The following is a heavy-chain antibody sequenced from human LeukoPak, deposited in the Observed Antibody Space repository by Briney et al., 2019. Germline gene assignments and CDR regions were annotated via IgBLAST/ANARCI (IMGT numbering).Heavy chain of an antibody. J-gene: IGHJ4*02. CDR3: AREPQRRYFDY. D-gene: IGHD6-13*01. Sequence: PSETLSLTCTVSGGSISSYYWSWIRQPPGKGLEWIGYIYYSGSTYYNPSLKSRVTISVDTSKNQFSLKLSSVTAADTAVYYCAREPQRRYFDYWGQGTLVTVSS. V-gene: IGHV4-59*06. CDR1: GGSISSYY. CDR2: IYYSGST.